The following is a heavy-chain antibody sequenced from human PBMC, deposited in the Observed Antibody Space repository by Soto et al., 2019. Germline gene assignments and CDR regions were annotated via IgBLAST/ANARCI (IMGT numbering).Heavy chain of an antibody. Sequence: LSLTSTFSCVSSSNLYYRWSWIYKPPGKGLEWIGYIYYSGSTYYNPSLKSRVTISVDTSKNQFSLKLSSVTAADTAVYYCARASYDFWSGYDFDYWGQGTLVTVSS. J-gene: IGHJ4*02. CDR3: ARASYDFWSGYDFDY. V-gene: IGHV4-30-4*08. CDR2: IYYSGST. D-gene: IGHD3-3*01. CDR1: CVSSSNLYYR.